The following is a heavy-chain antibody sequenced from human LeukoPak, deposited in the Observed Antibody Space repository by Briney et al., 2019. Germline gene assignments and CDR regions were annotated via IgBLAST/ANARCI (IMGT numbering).Heavy chain of an antibody. D-gene: IGHD1-14*01. Sequence: ATEKVSCKASGYTFTGYGIIWVRQAPGQGLEWMGWISPYNGNTNYAQKFQGRVTMTTDTSTTTTYMELRSLRSDDTAVYYCARDLDSGGTTFRALNYWGQGTLVTVSS. CDR2: ISPYNGNT. J-gene: IGHJ4*02. V-gene: IGHV1-18*04. CDR3: ARDLDSGGTTFRALNY. CDR1: GYTFTGYG.